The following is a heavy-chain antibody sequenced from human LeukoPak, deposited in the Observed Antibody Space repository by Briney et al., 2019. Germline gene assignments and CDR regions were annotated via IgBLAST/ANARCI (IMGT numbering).Heavy chain of an antibody. V-gene: IGHV4-61*02. CDR2: IYTSGST. CDR3: AREQKQWLSFDP. Sequence: PSETLSLTCTVSGGSISSSSYYWGWIRQPAGKGLEWIGRIYTSGSTNYNPSLKSRVTMSVDTSKNQFSLKLSSVTAADTAVYYCAREQKQWLSFDPWGQGTLVTVSS. D-gene: IGHD6-19*01. J-gene: IGHJ5*02. CDR1: GGSISSSSYY.